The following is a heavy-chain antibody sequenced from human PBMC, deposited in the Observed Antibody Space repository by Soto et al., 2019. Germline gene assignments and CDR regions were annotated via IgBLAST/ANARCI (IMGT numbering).Heavy chain of an antibody. D-gene: IGHD1-7*01. CDR3: VREDWYYDY. J-gene: IGHJ4*02. CDR1: GYTFKPYY. CDR2: IYPKTGDT. Sequence: QVQLVQSGTAVQKTGASVKISCKASGYTFKPYYIHWVRQAPGQGLEWVGCIYPKTGDTDYAQKFQGWVTMTSYTSISTVYMELRSLKSDDTAIYYCVREDWYYDYWGQGTLVTVSS. V-gene: IGHV1-2*04.